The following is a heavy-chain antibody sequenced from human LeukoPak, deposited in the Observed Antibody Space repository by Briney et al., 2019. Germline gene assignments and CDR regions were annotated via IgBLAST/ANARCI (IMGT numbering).Heavy chain of an antibody. CDR2: IDRDGTYI. CDR3: ARDTSGSNVITYFDN. Sequence: PGGSLRLSCAASGFSFSSSSMSWVRQAPGKGLEWVSCIDRDGTYIFYADSVKGRFTISRDNAKSSLFLQMNSLRAEDTAEYYCARDTSGSNVITYFDNWGQGTLVTVSS. V-gene: IGHV3-21*01. D-gene: IGHD3-10*01. J-gene: IGHJ4*02. CDR1: GFSFSSSS.